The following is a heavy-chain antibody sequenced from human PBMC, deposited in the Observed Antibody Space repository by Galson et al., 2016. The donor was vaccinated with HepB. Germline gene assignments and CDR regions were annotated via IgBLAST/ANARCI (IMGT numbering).Heavy chain of an antibody. Sequence: SVKVSCKASGVTLSTSAVQWVRQARGQHLEWIGWIVAGNGDTKYAQKFQERVTVTRDMSTRTAYMELSSLTSEDTAVYYCAARGNSWPYYWGQGTLLTVSS. CDR2: IVAGNGDT. CDR3: AARGNSWPYY. D-gene: IGHD6-13*01. CDR1: GVTLSTSA. V-gene: IGHV1-58*01. J-gene: IGHJ4*02.